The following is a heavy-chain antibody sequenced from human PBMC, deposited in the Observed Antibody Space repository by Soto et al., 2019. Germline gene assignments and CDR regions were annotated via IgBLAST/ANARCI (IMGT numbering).Heavy chain of an antibody. Sequence: ASVKVSCKASGYRFTGNSMHWVRQAPGQGLEWMGWINPNNGGTNYAQKFQGCVTMTRDTSVSTAYMDLSSLRSEDTAVYYCARSQGSSTSLEIYYYYYYGMDVWGQGTTVTVSS. CDR3: ARSQGSSTSLEIYYYYYYGMDV. V-gene: IGHV1-2*04. J-gene: IGHJ6*02. D-gene: IGHD2-2*01. CDR1: GYRFTGNS. CDR2: INPNNGGT.